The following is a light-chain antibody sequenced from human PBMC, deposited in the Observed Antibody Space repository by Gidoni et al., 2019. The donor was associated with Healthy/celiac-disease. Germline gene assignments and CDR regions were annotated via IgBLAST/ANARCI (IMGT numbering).Light chain of an antibody. CDR3: QQYDNLPIT. V-gene: IGKV1-33*01. Sequence: DIQMTYFPSSLSASVGDRVTITCQASQDISNYLNWYQQKPGKAPKLLIYDASNLETGVTSRFSGSGSGTDFNFTISSLQHEDIATYYCQQYDNLPITFGHXKRLEIK. J-gene: IGKJ5*01. CDR1: QDISNY. CDR2: DAS.